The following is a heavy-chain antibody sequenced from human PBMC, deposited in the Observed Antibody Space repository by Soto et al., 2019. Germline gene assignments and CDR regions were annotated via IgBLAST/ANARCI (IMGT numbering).Heavy chain of an antibody. CDR1: GGSISSSSYY. Sequence: SETLSLTCTVSGGSISSSSYYWGWIRQPPGKGLEWIGSIYYSGSTYYNPSLRSRVTISVDTSKNQFSLKLSSVTAADTAVYYCARLFYEDFWSGSPPDYWGQGTLVTVSS. D-gene: IGHD3-3*01. CDR3: ARLFYEDFWSGSPPDY. CDR2: IYYSGST. V-gene: IGHV4-39*01. J-gene: IGHJ4*02.